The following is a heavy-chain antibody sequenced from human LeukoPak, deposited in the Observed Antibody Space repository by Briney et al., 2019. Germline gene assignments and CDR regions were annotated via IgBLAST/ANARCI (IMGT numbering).Heavy chain of an antibody. J-gene: IGHJ4*02. V-gene: IGHV4-39*01. CDR2: IYYSGST. D-gene: IGHD3-3*01. Sequence: PSETLSLTCTVSGGSISSSSYYWGWIRQPPGKGLEWIGSIYYSGSTYYNPSLKSRVTISVDTSKNQFSLKLSSVTAADTAVYYCARHVTIFGVGYGPTGPFDYWGQGTLVTVSS. CDR3: ARHVTIFGVGYGPTGPFDY. CDR1: GGSISSSSYY.